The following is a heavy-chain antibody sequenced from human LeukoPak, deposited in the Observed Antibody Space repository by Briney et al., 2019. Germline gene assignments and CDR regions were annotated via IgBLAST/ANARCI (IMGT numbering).Heavy chain of an antibody. D-gene: IGHD5-12*01. CDR2: FSYSGNT. V-gene: IGHV4-59*01. Sequence: PSETLSLTCTVSGASISSDYWCWIRQPPGKGLEWIGYFSYSGNTNYNPSLKSRVTVSVDTSKNQFSLKLTSVTAADTAVYHCARGPLDSGYTYFDYWGQGTLVTVS. CDR3: ARGPLDSGYTYFDY. J-gene: IGHJ4*02. CDR1: GASISSDY.